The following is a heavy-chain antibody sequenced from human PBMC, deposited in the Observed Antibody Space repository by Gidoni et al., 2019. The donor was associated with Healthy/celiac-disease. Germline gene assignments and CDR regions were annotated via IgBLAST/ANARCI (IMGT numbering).Heavy chain of an antibody. CDR1: GFPLSTSGVG. J-gene: IGHJ4*02. Sequence: QITLKESGPTLVKPTQTLTLTCTFSGFPLSTSGVGVGWIRQPPGKALEWLALIYWDDDKRYSPSLKSRLTITKDTSKNQVVLTMTNMDPVDTATYYCAHTRTYPNWNNFDYWGQGTLVTVSS. CDR2: IYWDDDK. CDR3: AHTRTYPNWNNFDY. D-gene: IGHD1-1*01. V-gene: IGHV2-5*02.